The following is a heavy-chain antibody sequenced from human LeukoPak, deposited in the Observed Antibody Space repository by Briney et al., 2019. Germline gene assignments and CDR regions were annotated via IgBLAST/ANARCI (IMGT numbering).Heavy chain of an antibody. V-gene: IGHV3-33*06. Sequence: GSSLRLSCAASGFSGHGMHWVRQAPGKGLEWVAVIWSDGSNKNYADSVKGRFTISRDNSKNTLYLQMNSLRAEDTAVYYCAKDGAAAGTYGMDVWGQGTTVTVSS. CDR2: IWSDGSNK. D-gene: IGHD6-13*01. CDR3: AKDGAAAGTYGMDV. J-gene: IGHJ6*02. CDR1: GFSGHG.